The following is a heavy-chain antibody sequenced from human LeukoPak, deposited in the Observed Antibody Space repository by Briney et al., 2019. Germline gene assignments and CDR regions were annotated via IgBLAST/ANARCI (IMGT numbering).Heavy chain of an antibody. V-gene: IGHV3-23*01. CDR2: ISGSGGST. CDR1: GFTFSSYA. CDR3: AKDGVVPANFDY. D-gene: IGHD2-2*01. J-gene: IGHJ4*02. Sequence: GGSLRLSCAASGFTFSSYAMSWVRQAPGKGLEWVSAISGSGGSTYHADSVKGRFTISRDNSKNTLYLQTNSLRAEDTAVYYCAKDGVVPANFDYWGQGTLVTVSS.